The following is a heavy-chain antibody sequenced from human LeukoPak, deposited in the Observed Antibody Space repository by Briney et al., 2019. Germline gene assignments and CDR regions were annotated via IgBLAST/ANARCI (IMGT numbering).Heavy chain of an antibody. J-gene: IGHJ4*02. V-gene: IGHV1-8*01. Sequence: ASVKVSCKASGYTFTSYDINWVRQATGQGPEWMGWMNPNSGNTGYAEKFQGRVTMTRNTSVSTAYMELSSLTSEDTAVYYCARAEASRSSGKILGYWGQGTLVTVSS. CDR2: MNPNSGNT. CDR3: ARAEASRSSGKILGY. CDR1: GYTFTSYD. D-gene: IGHD1-26*01.